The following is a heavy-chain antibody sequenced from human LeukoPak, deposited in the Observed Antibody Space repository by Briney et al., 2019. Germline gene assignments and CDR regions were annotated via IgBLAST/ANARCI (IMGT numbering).Heavy chain of an antibody. CDR1: GDSVSINSAA. V-gene: IGHV6-1*01. CDR3: ARVGSGSYRAFDY. D-gene: IGHD1-26*01. CDR2: TYYRSKWYN. J-gene: IGHJ4*02. Sequence: SQTLSLTFAISGDSVSINSAAWTWIRQSPSRGLEWLGRTYYRSKWYNDYAVSVKSRITINPDTSKNQFSLQLNSVTPEDTAVYYCARVGSGSYRAFDYWGQGTLVTVSS.